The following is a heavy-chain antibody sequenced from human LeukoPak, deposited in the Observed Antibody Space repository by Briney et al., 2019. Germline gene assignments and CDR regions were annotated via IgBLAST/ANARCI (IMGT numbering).Heavy chain of an antibody. J-gene: IGHJ3*02. CDR1: GFTFDNYN. CDR3: ARDNYDFWSGSDAFDI. CDR2: ISRSSSYI. V-gene: IGHV3-21*01. Sequence: PGGSLRLSCAASGFTFDNYNMNWVRQAPGKGLEWVSSISRSSSYIYYADSVKGRFTISRDNAKNSLYLQMNSLRAEDTAVYYCARDNYDFWSGSDAFDIWGQGTMVTVSS. D-gene: IGHD3-3*01.